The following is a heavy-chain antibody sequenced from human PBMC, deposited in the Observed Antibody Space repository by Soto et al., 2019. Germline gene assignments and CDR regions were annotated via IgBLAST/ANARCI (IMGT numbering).Heavy chain of an antibody. CDR3: ARDNYGQQLAGNYYYGMDV. D-gene: IGHD6-13*01. V-gene: IGHV4-31*03. Sequence: QVQLQESGPGLVKPSQTLSLTCTVSGGSISSGGYYWSWIRQHPGKGLEWIGYSYYSGSTYYNPSLKSRVTISVDTSKNQFSLKVSSVTAADTAVYYCARDNYGQQLAGNYYYGMDVWGQGTTVTVSS. J-gene: IGHJ6*02. CDR2: SYYSGST. CDR1: GGSISSGGYY.